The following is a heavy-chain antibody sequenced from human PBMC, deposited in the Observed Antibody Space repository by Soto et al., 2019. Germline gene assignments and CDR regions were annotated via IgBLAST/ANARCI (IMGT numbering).Heavy chain of an antibody. V-gene: IGHV4-59*01. J-gene: IGHJ3*02. D-gene: IGHD3-9*01. CDR3: ARALPSRGVLRYFDWLLAGAFDI. CDR1: GGSISSYY. Sequence: SETLSLTCTVSGGSISSYYWSWIRQPPGKGLEWIGYIYYSGSTNYNPSLKSRVTISVDTSKNQFSLKLSSVTAADTAVYYCARALPSRGVLRYFDWLLAGAFDIWGQGTMVTVS. CDR2: IYYSGST.